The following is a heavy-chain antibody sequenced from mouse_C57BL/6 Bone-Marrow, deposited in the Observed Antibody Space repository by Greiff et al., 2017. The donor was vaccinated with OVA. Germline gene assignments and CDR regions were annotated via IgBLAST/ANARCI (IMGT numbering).Heavy chain of an antibody. CDR2: IWSGGST. CDR3: ARNHPRYAMDY. Sequence: QVQLKESGPGLVAPSQSLSITCTVSGFSLTSYGVSWVRQPPGKGLEWLGVIWSGGSTDYNAAFISRLGISKDNSKSQVFFKMNSLQADDTAIYYCARNHPRYAMDYWGQGTSVTVSS. CDR1: GFSLTSYG. V-gene: IGHV2-2*01. J-gene: IGHJ4*01.